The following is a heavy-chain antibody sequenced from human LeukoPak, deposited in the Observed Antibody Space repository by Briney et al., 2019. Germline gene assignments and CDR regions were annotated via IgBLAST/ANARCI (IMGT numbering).Heavy chain of an antibody. Sequence: KVSCKASGYTFTSYWIGWVRQMPGKGLEWMGIIYPGDSDTRYSPSFQGQVTISADKSISTAYLQWSSLKASDTAMYYCARAFSIPGIAAAGPFDYWGQGTLVTVSS. CDR1: GYTFTSYW. D-gene: IGHD6-13*01. V-gene: IGHV5-51*01. J-gene: IGHJ4*02. CDR3: ARAFSIPGIAAAGPFDY. CDR2: IYPGDSDT.